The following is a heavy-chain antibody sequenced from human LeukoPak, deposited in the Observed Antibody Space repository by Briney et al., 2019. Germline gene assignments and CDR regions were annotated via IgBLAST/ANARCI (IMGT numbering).Heavy chain of an antibody. D-gene: IGHD6-19*01. CDR2: ISSSSSYI. CDR1: GFTFSSYS. CDR3: AREGRYSGWYQNWYFDL. V-gene: IGHV3-21*01. Sequence: PGGSLRLSCAASGFTFSSYSMNWVRQAPGNGLEWVSSISSSSSYIYYADSVKGRFTISRDNAKNSLYLQMNSLRAEDTAVYYCAREGRYSGWYQNWYFDLWGRGTLVTVSS. J-gene: IGHJ2*01.